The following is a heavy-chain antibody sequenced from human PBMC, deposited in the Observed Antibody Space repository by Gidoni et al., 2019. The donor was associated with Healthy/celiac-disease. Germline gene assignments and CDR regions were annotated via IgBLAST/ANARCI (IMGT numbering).Heavy chain of an antibody. CDR2: IYSGGST. V-gene: IGHV3-53*01. J-gene: IGHJ6*02. Sequence: EVQLVESGGGLIQPGGSLRLSCAASGFPVSSNYMSWVRQAPGKGLEWVSVIYSGGSTYYADSVKGRFTISRDNSKNTLYLQMNSLRAEDTAVYYCARGPGIAVASPNYYYYYGMDVWGQGTTVTVSS. D-gene: IGHD6-19*01. CDR1: GFPVSSNY. CDR3: ARGPGIAVASPNYYYYYGMDV.